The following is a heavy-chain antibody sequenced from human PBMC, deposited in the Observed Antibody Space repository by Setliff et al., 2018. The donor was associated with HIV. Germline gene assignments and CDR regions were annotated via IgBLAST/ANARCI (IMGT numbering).Heavy chain of an antibody. CDR3: ARDQTGVAAAAFGGGSAWSDEGFDI. J-gene: IGHJ3*02. CDR1: GGTLSNYV. CDR2: IIPMYNIP. V-gene: IGHV1-69*13. Sequence: SVKVSCKTSGGTLSNYVITWVRQAPGQGLEWMGMIIPMYNIPAYAQKFQGRVTFTADESTSTAYMELSSLSSEDTAVYYCARDQTGVAAAAFGGGSAWSDEGFDIWGQGTMVTVSS. D-gene: IGHD6-13*01.